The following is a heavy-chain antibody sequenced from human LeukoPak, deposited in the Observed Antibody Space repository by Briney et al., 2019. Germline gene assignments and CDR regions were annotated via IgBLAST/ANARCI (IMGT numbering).Heavy chain of an antibody. CDR3: VSHSDSLTSYSFDH. CDR1: GFTVSSNY. CDR2: IYRDGNT. D-gene: IGHD3-9*01. Sequence: GGSLRLSCAASGFTVSSNYMSWVRQAPGKGLEWVSIIYRDGNTYYADSVKGRFTVSRDNSKNTLSLQMNSLRAEDTAMYYCVSHSDSLTSYSFDHWGQGTLVTVSS. V-gene: IGHV3-53*01. J-gene: IGHJ4*02.